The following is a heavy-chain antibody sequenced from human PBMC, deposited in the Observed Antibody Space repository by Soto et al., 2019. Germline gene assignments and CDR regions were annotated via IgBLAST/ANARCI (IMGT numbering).Heavy chain of an antibody. CDR1: GGSISSYY. CDR2: IYDSGST. J-gene: IGHJ4*02. CDR3: ASQGY. V-gene: IGHV4-59*08. Sequence: QVQLQESGPGLVKPSETLSLTCTVSGGSISSYYWSWIRQPPGKGLEWIGYIYDSGSTNYNPSLKSRVTITVDTAKNQFSLKLSSVTAADTAVYYCASQGYWGQGTLVTVSA.